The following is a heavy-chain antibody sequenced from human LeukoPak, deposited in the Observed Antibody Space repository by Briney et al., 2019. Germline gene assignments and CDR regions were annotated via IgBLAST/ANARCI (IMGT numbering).Heavy chain of an antibody. D-gene: IGHD2-15*01. Sequence: GESLKISCKGSGYSFTSYWIGWVRRMPGRGLEWMGIIHPGDSDTRYSPSFQGQVTISADKSINTAYLQWSSLKASDTAIYYCARRRSGQYFFDYWGQGTLVTVSS. V-gene: IGHV5-51*01. J-gene: IGHJ4*02. CDR3: ARRRSGQYFFDY. CDR1: GYSFTSYW. CDR2: IHPGDSDT.